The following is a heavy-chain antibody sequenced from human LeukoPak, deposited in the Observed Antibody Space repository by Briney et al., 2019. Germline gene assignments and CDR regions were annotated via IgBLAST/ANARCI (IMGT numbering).Heavy chain of an antibody. CDR3: ARGGAIVVVPAAELRFDP. V-gene: IGHV1-69*02. CDR1: GGTFSSYT. CDR2: IIPILGIA. D-gene: IGHD2-2*01. J-gene: IGHJ5*02. Sequence: VASVKVSCKASGGTFSSYTINWVRQAPGQGLEWMGRIIPILGIANYAQKFQGRVTITADKSTGTAYIEVSSLRSEETAVYYCARGGAIVVVPAAELRFDPWGQGTLVTVSS.